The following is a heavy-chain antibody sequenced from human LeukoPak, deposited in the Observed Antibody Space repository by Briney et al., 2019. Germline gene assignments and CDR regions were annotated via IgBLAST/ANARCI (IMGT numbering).Heavy chain of an antibody. V-gene: IGHV1-2*04. D-gene: IGHD6-6*01. CDR2: INPNSGGT. Sequence: GASVKVSCKASGYTFTGYYMHWVRQAPGQGLEWMGWINPNSGGTNYAQKFQGWVTMTRDTSISTAYMELSRLRSEDTAVYYCARVNFEYSSSPGAFDIWGQGTMVTVSS. CDR1: GYTFTGYY. J-gene: IGHJ3*02. CDR3: ARVNFEYSSSPGAFDI.